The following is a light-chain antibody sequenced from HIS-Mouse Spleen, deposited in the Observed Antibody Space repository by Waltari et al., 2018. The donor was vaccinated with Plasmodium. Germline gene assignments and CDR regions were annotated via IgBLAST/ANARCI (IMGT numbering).Light chain of an antibody. CDR3: YSTDSSGNHRV. J-gene: IGLJ3*02. V-gene: IGLV3-10*01. CDR1: ALPKQY. Sequence: SYELTQPPSVSVSPGQTARLPCSGDALPKQYAHWYQQKSGQAPVLVIYEDSKRPSGIPERFSGSSSGTMATLTISGAQVEDEADYYCYSTDSSGNHRVFGGGTKLTVL. CDR2: EDS.